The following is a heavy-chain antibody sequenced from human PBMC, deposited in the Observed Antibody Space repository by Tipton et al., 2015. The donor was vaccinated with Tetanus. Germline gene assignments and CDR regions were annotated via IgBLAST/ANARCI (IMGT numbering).Heavy chain of an antibody. CDR2: IYPGDSDT. V-gene: IGHV5-51*01. J-gene: IGHJ4*02. Sequence: QLVQSGGEVKKPGESLKISCKGSGYIFNNYWIGWVRQKPGKGLEWMGIIYPGDSDTSYSPSFQGLVTISVDKSINTAYLQWSSLKASDTSMFYCARAHCTDGVCNFDFWGQGALVTVAS. D-gene: IGHD2-8*01. CDR1: GYIFNNYW. CDR3: ARAHCTDGVCNFDF.